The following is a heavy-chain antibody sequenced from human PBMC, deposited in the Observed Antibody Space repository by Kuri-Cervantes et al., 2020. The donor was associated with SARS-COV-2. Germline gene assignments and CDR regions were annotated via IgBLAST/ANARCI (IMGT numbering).Heavy chain of an antibody. CDR1: DGSISSSSYY. Sequence: ESLKISCTVSDGSISSSSYYWGWIRQPPGKGLEWIGSIYYSGSTYYNPSLKSRVTISVDTSKNQFSLKLSSVTAADTAVYYCASCDSSSWYYFDYWGQGTLVTVSS. CDR2: IYYSGST. D-gene: IGHD6-13*01. V-gene: IGHV4-39*01. J-gene: IGHJ4*02. CDR3: ASCDSSSWYYFDY.